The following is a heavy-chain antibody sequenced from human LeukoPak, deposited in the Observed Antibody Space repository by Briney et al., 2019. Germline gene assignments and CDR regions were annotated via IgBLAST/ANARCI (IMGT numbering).Heavy chain of an antibody. J-gene: IGHJ3*02. Sequence: ASVKVSCKASGYTFTSYYMHWVRQAPGQGLEWMGWINLNSGGTNYAQKFQGRGTMTRDTSISTAYMELSRLRSDDTAVYYCAGVELPMAAFDIWGQGTMVTVSS. D-gene: IGHD3-10*01. V-gene: IGHV1-2*02. CDR3: AGVELPMAAFDI. CDR2: INLNSGGT. CDR1: GYTFTSYY.